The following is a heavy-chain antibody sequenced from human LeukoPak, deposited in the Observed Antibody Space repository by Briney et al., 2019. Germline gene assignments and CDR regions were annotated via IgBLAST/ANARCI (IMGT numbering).Heavy chain of an antibody. V-gene: IGHV4-59*01. CDR3: ARDTPRGYSYGYSPPPFDY. CDR1: GGSISSYY. CDR2: IYDSGST. D-gene: IGHD5-18*01. J-gene: IGHJ4*02. Sequence: SETLSLTCTVSGGSISSYYWSWIRQPPGKGLEWIRYIYDSGSTNYNPSLKSRVTISVDTSKNQISLRLSSVTAADTAVYYCARDTPRGYSYGYSPPPFDYWGQGTLVTVSS.